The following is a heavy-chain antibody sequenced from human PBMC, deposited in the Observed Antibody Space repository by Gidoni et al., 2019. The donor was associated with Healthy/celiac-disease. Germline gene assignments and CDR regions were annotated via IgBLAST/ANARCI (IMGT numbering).Heavy chain of an antibody. V-gene: IGHV3-66*02. Sequence: EVQLVESGGGLVQPGGSLRLSCAASGFTVSSNYMSWVRQAPGKGLEWVSVIYSGGSTYYADSVKGRFTISRDNSKNTLYLQMNSLRAEDTAVYYCARSNDFWTNYYFDYWGQGTLVTVSS. D-gene: IGHD3-3*01. CDR1: GFTVSSNY. CDR2: IYSGGST. CDR3: ARSNDFWTNYYFDY. J-gene: IGHJ4*02.